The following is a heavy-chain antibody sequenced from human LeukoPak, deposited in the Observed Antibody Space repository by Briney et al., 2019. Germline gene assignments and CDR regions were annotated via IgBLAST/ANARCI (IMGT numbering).Heavy chain of an antibody. J-gene: IGHJ4*02. CDR1: GFTFSSYS. CDR2: ISSSSSYI. D-gene: IGHD4-17*01. V-gene: IGHV3-21*01. Sequence: GGSLRLSCAASGFTFSSYSMNWVRQAPGKGLEWVSSISSSSSYIYYTDSVKGRFTISRDNAKNSLYLQMNSLRAEDTAVYYCASLYGHGIFDYWGQGTLVTVSS. CDR3: ASLYGHGIFDY.